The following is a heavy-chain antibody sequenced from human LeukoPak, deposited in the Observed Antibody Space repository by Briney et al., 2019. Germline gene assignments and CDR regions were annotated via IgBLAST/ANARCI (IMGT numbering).Heavy chain of an antibody. CDR3: ARDVEWVTTAWVTKRILDY. CDR1: GYTFTSYG. J-gene: IGHJ4*02. V-gene: IGHV1-18*01. Sequence: GASVKVSCKAPGYTFTSYGISWVRQAPGQGLEWMGWISAYNGNTNYAQKLQGRVTMTTDTSTSTAYMELRSLRSDDTAVYYCARDVEWVTTAWVTKRILDYWGQGTLVTVSS. D-gene: IGHD4-17*01. CDR2: ISAYNGNT.